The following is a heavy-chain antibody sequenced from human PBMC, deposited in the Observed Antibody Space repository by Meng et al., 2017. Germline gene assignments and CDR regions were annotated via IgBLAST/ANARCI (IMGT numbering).Heavy chain of an antibody. Sequence: GGSLRLSCAASGFTLSSYEMNWVRQAPGKGLEWVSYISSSGSSIYYADSVKGRFTISRDNAQNSLYLQMNSLRAEDTAVYYCASGGYYYDSISVRDYWGQGTLVTVSS. V-gene: IGHV3-48*03. J-gene: IGHJ4*02. CDR2: ISSSGSSI. CDR1: GFTLSSYE. D-gene: IGHD3-22*01. CDR3: ASGGYYYDSISVRDY.